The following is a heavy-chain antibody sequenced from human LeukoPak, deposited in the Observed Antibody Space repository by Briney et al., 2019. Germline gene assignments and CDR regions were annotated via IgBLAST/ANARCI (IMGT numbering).Heavy chain of an antibody. Sequence: ASSKVLCKASGYPFTGYYMHWVRQDPGQGLEWMGWINPNSGGTNNAQKLQDRVTTTTDTSTSTAYMELRSLRSDAAAVYYCARFGELLRIFDYWGQGTLVTVSS. D-gene: IGHD3-10*01. CDR2: INPNSGGT. CDR3: ARFGELLRIFDY. CDR1: GYPFTGYY. J-gene: IGHJ4*02. V-gene: IGHV1-2*02.